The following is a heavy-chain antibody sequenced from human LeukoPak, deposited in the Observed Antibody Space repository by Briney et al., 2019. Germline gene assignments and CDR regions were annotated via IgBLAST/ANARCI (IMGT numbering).Heavy chain of an antibody. J-gene: IGHJ4*02. CDR3: ATKRSGSYPFDY. D-gene: IGHD1-26*01. CDR1: GYTFTGYY. V-gene: IGHV1-2*02. Sequence: ASVKVSCKASGYTFTGYYMHWVRQAPGQGLEWMGWINPNSGGTNYAQKFQGRVTMTRDTSISTAYMELSRLRSDDTAVYYCATKRSGSYPFDYWGQGTLVTVSS. CDR2: INPNSGGT.